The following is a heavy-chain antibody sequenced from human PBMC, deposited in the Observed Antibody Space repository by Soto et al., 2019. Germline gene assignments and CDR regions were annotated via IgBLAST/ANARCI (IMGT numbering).Heavy chain of an antibody. D-gene: IGHD1-26*01. CDR2: ISGSGAST. Sequence: EVQLLESGGGVGQPGGSLRLSCAATGFSLSGYAMSWVRQAAGKGLEWVSTISGSGASTFYADSEKGRFTISRDNSKNTCYLQINSLRAEDTAVYYCAKNSKGYSGSYFDYWGQGTLVTVSS. J-gene: IGHJ4*02. V-gene: IGHV3-23*01. CDR3: AKNSKGYSGSYFDY. CDR1: GFSLSGYA.